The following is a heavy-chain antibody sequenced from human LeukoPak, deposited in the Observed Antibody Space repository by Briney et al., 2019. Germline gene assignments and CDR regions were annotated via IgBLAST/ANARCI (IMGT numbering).Heavy chain of an antibody. J-gene: IGHJ4*02. D-gene: IGHD2-2*01. CDR1: GFTFSSYA. CDR2: ISGSGGST. V-gene: IGHV3-23*01. Sequence: PGGSLRLSCAASGFTFSSYAMSWVRQAPGKGLEWVSAISGSGGSTYYADSVKGRFTISRDNSKNTLYLQMNSLRAGDTAVYYCAKDGIVVVPAATFDYWGQGTLVTVSS. CDR3: AKDGIVVVPAATFDY.